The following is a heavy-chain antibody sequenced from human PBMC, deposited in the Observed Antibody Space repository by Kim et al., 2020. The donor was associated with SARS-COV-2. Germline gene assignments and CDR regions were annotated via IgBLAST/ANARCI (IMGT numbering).Heavy chain of an antibody. D-gene: IGHD1-26*01. J-gene: IGHJ5*01. CDR3: AREPVYSGSYGWFDS. CDR2: IYSGGRT. Sequence: SETLSLTCTVSGDSITSGDCYWAWIRQSPGKGLEWIGFIYSGGRTNYTPSLRSRALISADRSRNQLSLRLTSVTAADTAVYYCAREPVYSGSYGWFDSWG. V-gene: IGHV4-30-4*01. CDR1: GDSITSGDCY.